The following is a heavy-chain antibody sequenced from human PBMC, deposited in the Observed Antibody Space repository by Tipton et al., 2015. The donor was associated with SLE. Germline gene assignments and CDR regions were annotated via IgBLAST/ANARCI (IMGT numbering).Heavy chain of an antibody. D-gene: IGHD4-17*01. CDR1: GGSFSGYY. J-gene: IGHJ4*02. V-gene: IGHV4-34*01. Sequence: GLVKPSETLSLTCAVYGGSFSGYYWSWIRQPPGKGLEWIGEINHSGSTNYNPSLKSRVTISVDTSKNQFSLKLSSVTAADTAVYYCARGGYGDPGHSYWGQGTLVTVSS. CDR2: INHSGST. CDR3: ARGGYGDPGHSY.